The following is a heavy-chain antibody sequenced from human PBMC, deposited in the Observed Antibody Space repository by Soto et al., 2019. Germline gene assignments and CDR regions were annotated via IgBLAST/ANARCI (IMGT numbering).Heavy chain of an antibody. CDR2: SSGSGDSA. CDR3: ARRGSGNYYDY. Sequence: EVQLLESGGGLVQPGGSLRLSCAASGFTFSSFAMRWVRQAPGKGLGWVSSSSGSGDSAYYADSVKGRFTISRDNSKNTLYLQMNSLRAEDTAVYYCARRGSGNYYDYWGQGTLVTVSS. V-gene: IGHV3-23*01. D-gene: IGHD1-26*01. J-gene: IGHJ4*02. CDR1: GFTFSSFA.